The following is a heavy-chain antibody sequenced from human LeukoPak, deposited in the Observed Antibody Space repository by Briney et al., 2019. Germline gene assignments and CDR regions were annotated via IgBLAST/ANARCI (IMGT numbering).Heavy chain of an antibody. CDR3: ARIMYSSGWYYDY. J-gene: IGHJ4*02. Sequence: PGGSLRLSCAASGFTFTHYAMSWVRQAPGTGLEWVSGITGIGSTTYYADSVRGRFTISRDNAKKSLHLQMNSLRAEDTAIYYCARIMYSSGWYYDYWGQGTLVTVSS. CDR2: ITGIGSTT. V-gene: IGHV3-23*01. CDR1: GFTFTHYA. D-gene: IGHD6-19*01.